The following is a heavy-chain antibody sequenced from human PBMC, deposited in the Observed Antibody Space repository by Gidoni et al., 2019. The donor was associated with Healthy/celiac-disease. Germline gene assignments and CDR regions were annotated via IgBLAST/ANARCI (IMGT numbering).Heavy chain of an antibody. D-gene: IGHD5-18*01. J-gene: IGHJ4*02. CDR2: ISWNSGTL. CDR3: AKCHSYGYWAFDY. Sequence: EVQLVESGGGLVQPGRSLRLSCEASGFTFDDSARLWVRQAPGKGLEWVSGISWNSGTLGYADSVKGRFTISRDNAKNSLYLQMNSLRAEDMALFYCAKCHSYGYWAFDYWGQGTLVTVSS. CDR1: GFTFDDSA. V-gene: IGHV3-9*03.